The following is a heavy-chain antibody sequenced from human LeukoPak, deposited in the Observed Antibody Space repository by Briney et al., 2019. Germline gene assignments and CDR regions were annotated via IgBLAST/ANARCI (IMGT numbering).Heavy chain of an antibody. D-gene: IGHD2-15*01. CDR1: GFTFSSYG. Sequence: GGSLRLSCAASGFTFSSYGMHWVRQAPGKGLEWVAFIRYDGSNKYYADSVKGRFTISRDNSKNTLYLQMNSLRAEDTAVYYCAKFAGPVVAATPHDYWGQGTLVTVSS. CDR3: AKFAGPVVAATPHDY. V-gene: IGHV3-30*02. J-gene: IGHJ4*02. CDR2: IRYDGSNK.